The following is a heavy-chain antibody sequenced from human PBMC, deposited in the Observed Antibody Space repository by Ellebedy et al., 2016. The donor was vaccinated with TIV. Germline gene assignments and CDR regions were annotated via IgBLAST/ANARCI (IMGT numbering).Heavy chain of an antibody. CDR2: INPNSGGT. D-gene: IGHD5-12*01. V-gene: IGHV1-2*02. J-gene: IGHJ4*02. CDR3: ARAQSGGYDAIFDY. CDR1: GYTFTSYG. Sequence: ASVKVSCKASGYTFTSYGISWVRQAPGQGLEWMGWINPNSGGTNYAQKFQGRVTMTRDTSISTAYMELSRLRSDDTAVYYCARAQSGGYDAIFDYWGQGTLVTVSS.